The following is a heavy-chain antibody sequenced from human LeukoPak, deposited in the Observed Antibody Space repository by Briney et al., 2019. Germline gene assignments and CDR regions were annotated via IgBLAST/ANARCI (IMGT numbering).Heavy chain of an antibody. CDR2: INSDGSST. Sequence: GGSLRLSCAASGFTFSSYWMHWVRQAPGKGLVWVSRINSDGSSTSYPDSVKGRFTISRDNAKNTLYLQMNSLRAEDTAVYYCATDTGYSSSWYEGYYFDYWGQGTLVTVSS. V-gene: IGHV3-74*01. J-gene: IGHJ4*02. D-gene: IGHD6-13*01. CDR3: ATDTGYSSSWYEGYYFDY. CDR1: GFTFSSYW.